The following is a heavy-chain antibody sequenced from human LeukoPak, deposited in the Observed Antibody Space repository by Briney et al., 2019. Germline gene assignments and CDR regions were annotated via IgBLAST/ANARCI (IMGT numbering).Heavy chain of an antibody. V-gene: IGHV4-59*12. CDR2: IYYSGST. D-gene: IGHD4-23*01. CDR1: GGSISSYY. J-gene: IGHJ4*02. Sequence: SETLSLTCTVSGGSISSYYWSWIRQPPGKGLEWIGYIYYSGSTNYNPSLKSRVTISVDASKNQFSLKLSSVTAADTAVYYCARRSGGIGYWGQGTLVTVSS. CDR3: ARRSGGIGY.